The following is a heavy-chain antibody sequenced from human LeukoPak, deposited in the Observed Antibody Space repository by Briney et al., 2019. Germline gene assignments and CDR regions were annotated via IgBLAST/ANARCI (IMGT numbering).Heavy chain of an antibody. CDR1: ELTFSGYW. J-gene: IGHJ4*02. V-gene: IGHV3-23*01. D-gene: IGHD1-26*01. Sequence: GGSLRLSCAASELTFSGYWMNWVRQAPGKGLEWVSAISGSGGSTYYADSVKGRFTISRDNSKNTLYLQMNSLRAEDTAVYYCAKEGGSYSREFDYWGQGTLVTVSS. CDR2: ISGSGGST. CDR3: AKEGGSYSREFDY.